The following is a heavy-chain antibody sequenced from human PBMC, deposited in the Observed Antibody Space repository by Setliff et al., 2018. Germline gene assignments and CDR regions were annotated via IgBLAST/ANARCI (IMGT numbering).Heavy chain of an antibody. CDR3: AKDTHYYSSSGYYCFDY. CDR2: IRHDGSNE. J-gene: IGHJ4*02. V-gene: IGHV3-30*02. Sequence: PGGSLRLSCAASGFTFSGSAMHWVRQASGKGLEWVGRIRHDGSNENYADSVKGRFTVSRDNSRNTLFLQMNSLRAEDTAVYYCAKDTHYYSSSGYYCFDYWGQGTLVTVSS. D-gene: IGHD3-22*01. CDR1: GFTFSGSA.